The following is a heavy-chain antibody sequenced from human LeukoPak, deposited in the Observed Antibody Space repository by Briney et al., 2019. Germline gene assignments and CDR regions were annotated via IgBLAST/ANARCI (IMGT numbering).Heavy chain of an antibody. CDR1: GFTFSSYA. D-gene: IGHD6-13*01. V-gene: IGHV3-30-3*01. CDR2: ISYDGGNK. Sequence: GRSLRLSCAASGFTFSSYAMHWVRQAPGKGLEWVAVISYDGGNKYYADSVKGRFTISRDNSKNTLYLQMNSLRAEDTAVYYCARDRIPYRVAAADFDYWGQGTLVTVSS. CDR3: ARDRIPYRVAAADFDY. J-gene: IGHJ4*02.